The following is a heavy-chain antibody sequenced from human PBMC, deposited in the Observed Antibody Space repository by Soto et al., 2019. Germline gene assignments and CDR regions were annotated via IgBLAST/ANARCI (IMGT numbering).Heavy chain of an antibody. Sequence: SETLSLTCTVSGGSISSGGYYWSWIRQHPGKGLEWIGYIYYSGSTYYNPSLKSRVTISVDTSKNQFSLKLSSVTAADTAVYYCARVDRYCSSTSCLKIDYWGQGTLVTVSS. J-gene: IGHJ4*02. CDR2: IYYSGST. D-gene: IGHD2-2*01. CDR1: GGSISSGGYY. CDR3: ARVDRYCSSTSCLKIDY. V-gene: IGHV4-31*03.